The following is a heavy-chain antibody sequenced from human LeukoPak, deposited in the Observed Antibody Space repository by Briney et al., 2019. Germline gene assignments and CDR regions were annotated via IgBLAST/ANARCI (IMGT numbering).Heavy chain of an antibody. V-gene: IGHV4-59*10. Sequence: SETLSLTCAVYGGSFSSYYWSWIRQPAGKGLEWIERIYTSGSTNYNPSLKSRVTISVDTSKNQFSLKLSSVTAADTAVYYCARLEVRGVINYFDYWGQGTLVTVSS. CDR2: IYTSGST. J-gene: IGHJ4*02. CDR1: GGSFSSYY. CDR3: ARLEVRGVINYFDY. D-gene: IGHD3-10*01.